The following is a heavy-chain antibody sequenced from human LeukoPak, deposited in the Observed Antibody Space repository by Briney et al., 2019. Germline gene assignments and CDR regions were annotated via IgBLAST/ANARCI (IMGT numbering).Heavy chain of an antibody. CDR1: GFIFSSYS. Sequence: GGSLRLSCAASGFIFSSYSVNWVRQAPGKGLEWVSYIRSSTNTIYYADSVKGRFTISRDDAKNSLYLQMNSLRAEDTAVYYCVRDLHWGFDYWGQGTQVTVSS. CDR3: VRDLHWGFDY. D-gene: IGHD7-27*01. V-gene: IGHV3-48*01. CDR2: IRSSTNTI. J-gene: IGHJ4*02.